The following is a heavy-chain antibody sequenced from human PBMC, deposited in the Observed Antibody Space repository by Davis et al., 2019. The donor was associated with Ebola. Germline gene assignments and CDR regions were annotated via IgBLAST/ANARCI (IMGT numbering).Heavy chain of an antibody. D-gene: IGHD1-1*01. CDR2: FDPEDGER. Sequence: ASVKVSCKVSEYTLTELSIHWVRQAPGKGLEWMGRFDPEDGERIYAQKFQGRVTITADKSTSTAYMELSSLRSEDTAVYYCAREAGTPWYYGMDVWGQGTTVTVSS. CDR3: AREAGTPWYYGMDV. CDR1: EYTLTELS. J-gene: IGHJ6*02. V-gene: IGHV1-24*01.